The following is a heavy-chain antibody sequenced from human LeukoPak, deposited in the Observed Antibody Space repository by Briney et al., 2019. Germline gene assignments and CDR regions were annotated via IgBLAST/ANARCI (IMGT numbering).Heavy chain of an antibody. J-gene: IGHJ4*02. D-gene: IGHD1-14*01. CDR1: GFSFSTYY. V-gene: IGHV3-21*01. CDR2: ISSSSTYI. Sequence: GESLRLSCAASGFSFSTYYVNWVRQAPGKGLEWVSCISSSSTYIYYADSVRGRFAISRDNAKNSLYLQMNSLRAEDTAVYYCARENHGSFDYWGQGSLVTVSS. CDR3: ARENHGSFDY.